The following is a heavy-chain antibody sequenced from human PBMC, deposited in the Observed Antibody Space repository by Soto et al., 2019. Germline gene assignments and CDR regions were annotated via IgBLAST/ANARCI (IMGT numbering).Heavy chain of an antibody. Sequence: TSETLSLTCTVSGVSISSGGYCWSWIRQHPGKGLEWIGYIYYSGSTYYNPSLKSRVTISVDTSKNQFSLKLSSVTAADTAVYYCARDWGEGEYSSGFDYWGQGTLVTVSS. V-gene: IGHV4-31*03. J-gene: IGHJ4*02. D-gene: IGHD6-19*01. CDR1: GVSISSGGYC. CDR3: ARDWGEGEYSSGFDY. CDR2: IYYSGST.